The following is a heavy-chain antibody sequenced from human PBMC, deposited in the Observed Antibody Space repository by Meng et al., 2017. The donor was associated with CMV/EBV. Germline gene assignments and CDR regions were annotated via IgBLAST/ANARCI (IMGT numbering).Heavy chain of an antibody. CDR2: IKQDGSEK. V-gene: IGHV3-7*01. Sequence: GESLKISCAASGFTFSSYWMSWVRQAPGKGLEWVANIKQDGSEKYYVDSVKGRFTISRDNAKNSLYLQMNSLRAEDTAVYYCASAMGSYKDYYYYGMDVWGQGTTVTVSS. D-gene: IGHD1-1*01. CDR1: GFTFSSYW. J-gene: IGHJ6*02. CDR3: ASAMGSYKDYYYYGMDV.